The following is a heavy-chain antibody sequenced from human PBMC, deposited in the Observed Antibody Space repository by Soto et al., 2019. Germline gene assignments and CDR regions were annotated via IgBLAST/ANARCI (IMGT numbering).Heavy chain of an antibody. J-gene: IGHJ6*02. D-gene: IGHD2-2*01. CDR3: ARSQGSSTSLEIYYYYYYGMDV. CDR2: IIPISGTA. Sequence: QVQLVQSGAEVKKPGSSVKVSCKASGGTFSSYAISWVRQAPGQGHEWMGGIIPISGTANYAQKFQGRVTITADESTSTAYMELSSLRSEDTAVYYCARSQGSSTSLEIYYYYYYGMDVWGQGITVTVSS. CDR1: GGTFSSYA. V-gene: IGHV1-69*01.